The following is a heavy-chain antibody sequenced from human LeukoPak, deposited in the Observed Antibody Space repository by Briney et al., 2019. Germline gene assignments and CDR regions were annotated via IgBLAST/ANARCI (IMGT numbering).Heavy chain of an antibody. Sequence: GGSLRLSCAASGFTFSSYWMSWVRQAPGKGLEWVANIKQDGSEKYYVDSVKGRFTISRDNSKNTLYLQMNRLRAEDTAVYYCAKDYLPFWFDPWGQGTLVTVSS. V-gene: IGHV3-7*03. CDR2: IKQDGSEK. CDR1: GFTFSSYW. CDR3: AKDYLPFWFDP. J-gene: IGHJ5*02.